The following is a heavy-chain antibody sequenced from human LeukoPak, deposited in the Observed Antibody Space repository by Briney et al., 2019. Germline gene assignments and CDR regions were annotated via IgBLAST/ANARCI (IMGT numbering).Heavy chain of an antibody. V-gene: IGHV3-72*01. CDR1: GFTFSDHY. Sequence: GGSLRLSRAASGFTFSDHYMDWVRQAPGKGLEWVGRTKNKANSYITQYAASVKGRFTISRDDSKNSLYLQMNSLKTEGTAVYYCFRVYGVSGGASDNWGHGTLVTVSS. J-gene: IGHJ4*03. D-gene: IGHD4-17*01. CDR2: TKNKANSYIT. CDR3: FRVYGVSGGASDN.